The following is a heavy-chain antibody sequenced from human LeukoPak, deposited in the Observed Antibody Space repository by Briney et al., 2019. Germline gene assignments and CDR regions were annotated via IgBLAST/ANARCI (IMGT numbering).Heavy chain of an antibody. CDR1: GFTFSIYA. CDR3: AKDWRYGYSSYGGDY. Sequence: GGSLRLSCAASGFTFSIYAMSWVRQAPGKGLEWVSAMSGSGGSTYYADSVEGLFTISRDNSKNTLYLQMNSMRADEKAVYYCAKDWRYGYSSYGGDYWGQGTLVTVSS. CDR2: MSGSGGST. D-gene: IGHD4-11*01. J-gene: IGHJ4*02. V-gene: IGHV3-23*01.